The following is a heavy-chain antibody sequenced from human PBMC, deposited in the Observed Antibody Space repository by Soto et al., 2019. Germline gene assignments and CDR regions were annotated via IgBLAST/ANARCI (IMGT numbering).Heavy chain of an antibody. J-gene: IGHJ4*02. CDR2: IYGSGGST. D-gene: IGHD5-12*01. CDR1: GFTFKNYA. Sequence: EVQVLESGGGLVQPGGSLRLSCAASGFTFKNYAMTWVRQAPGKGLEWVSLIYGSGGSTDYADSVKGRFTISRDNSKNMLYVQMNSLRDEDTAVYYCARKDVAFDYWGQGIPVTVSS. CDR3: ARKDVAFDY. V-gene: IGHV3-23*01.